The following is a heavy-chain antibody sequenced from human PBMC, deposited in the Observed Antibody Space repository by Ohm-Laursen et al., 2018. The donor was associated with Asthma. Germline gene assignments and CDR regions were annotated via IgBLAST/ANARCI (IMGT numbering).Heavy chain of an antibody. CDR3: GRDYPLVD. J-gene: IGHJ4*02. CDR2: IYSGGST. D-gene: IGHD2-15*01. V-gene: IGHV3-53*01. CDR1: GFSVSSNY. Sequence: GSLRLSCTASGFSVSSNYMSWVRQAPGKGLEWVSVIYSGGSTYYADSVKGRFTISRDNSKNTLDLQMNSLRAEDTAVYYCGRDYPLVDWGQGTLVTVSS.